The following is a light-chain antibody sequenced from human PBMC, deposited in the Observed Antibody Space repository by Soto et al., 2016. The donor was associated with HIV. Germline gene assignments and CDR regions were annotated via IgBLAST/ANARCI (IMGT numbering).Light chain of an antibody. CDR2: GKN. V-gene: IGLV3-19*01. J-gene: IGLJ2*01. CDR3: DSRASSTNHVV. Sequence: SSELTQDPAVSVALGQTVTITCQGDSLRRYYASWYQQKPGQAPLLVIYGKNXRPLGIPDRFSGSSSGNTASLTITGAQAEDEADYYCDSRASSTNHVVFGGGTKLTVL. CDR1: SLRRYY.